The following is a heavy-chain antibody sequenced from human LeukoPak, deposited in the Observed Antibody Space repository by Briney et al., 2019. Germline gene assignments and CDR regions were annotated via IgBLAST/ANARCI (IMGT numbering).Heavy chain of an antibody. CDR3: ARVTSGGHYY. D-gene: IGHD2-15*01. V-gene: IGHV3-11*04. Sequence: GGSLRLSCAVSEFTFSDYYMSWIRQAPGKGLEWVSYISSSGSTIYYADSVKGRFTISRDNAKNSLYLQMNTLRAEDTSVYYCARVTSGGHYYWGQGTLVTVSS. J-gene: IGHJ4*02. CDR1: EFTFSDYY. CDR2: ISSSGSTI.